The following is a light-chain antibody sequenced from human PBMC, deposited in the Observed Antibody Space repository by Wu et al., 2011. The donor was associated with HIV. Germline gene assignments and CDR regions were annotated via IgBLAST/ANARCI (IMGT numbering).Light chain of an antibody. CDR2: GAS. Sequence: SPGERATLSCRASQSVSSSYIAWYQQKPGQAPRLLIYGASTRATGIPARFSGSGSGTEFTLTISSLQSEDFAVYYCQQYDNWPPWTFGQGTKVEIK. CDR1: QSVSSS. V-gene: IGKV3-15*01. J-gene: IGKJ1*01. CDR3: QQYDNWPPWT.